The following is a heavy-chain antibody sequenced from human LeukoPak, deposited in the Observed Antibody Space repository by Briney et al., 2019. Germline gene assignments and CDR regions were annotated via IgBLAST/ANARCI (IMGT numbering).Heavy chain of an antibody. J-gene: IGHJ3*02. Sequence: ASVKVSCKASGYTFTSYDINWVRQATGQGLEWMGWMNPNSGNTGYAQKFQGRVTMTRNTSISTAYMELSSLRSEDTAVYYCAKVGDDSSGYYYYAFDIWGQGTMVTVSP. CDR1: GYTFTSYD. D-gene: IGHD3-22*01. V-gene: IGHV1-8*01. CDR2: MNPNSGNT. CDR3: AKVGDDSSGYYYYAFDI.